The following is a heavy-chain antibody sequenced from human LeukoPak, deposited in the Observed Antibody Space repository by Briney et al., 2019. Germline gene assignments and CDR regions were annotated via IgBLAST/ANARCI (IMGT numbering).Heavy chain of an antibody. J-gene: IGHJ4*02. V-gene: IGHV4-59*01. CDR2: IYYSGNT. CDR1: GVSISSYY. CDR3: ARGGLRIAAEIDY. Sequence: SETLTLTCSVSGVSISSYYWSWIRQSPGKGLEWIGYIYYSGNTNYNPSLKSRVTISVDTSKNQFSLKLTSVTAADTAVYYCARGGLRIAAEIDYWGQGTLVTVSS. D-gene: IGHD6-13*01.